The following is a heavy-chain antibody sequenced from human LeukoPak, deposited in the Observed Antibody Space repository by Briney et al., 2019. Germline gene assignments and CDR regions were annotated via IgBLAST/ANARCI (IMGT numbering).Heavy chain of an antibody. V-gene: IGHV3-33*08. Sequence: GGSLRLSCAASGFTFSSYWMSWVRQAPGKGPEWVAFISTDRSKEYYGDSVKGRFTISRDNSKNTLYLQMNSLRDEDTAVYYCARAYTDSGYVVEYWGQGTLVTVSS. J-gene: IGHJ4*02. D-gene: IGHD6-25*01. CDR1: GFTFSSYW. CDR2: ISTDRSKE. CDR3: ARAYTDSGYVVEY.